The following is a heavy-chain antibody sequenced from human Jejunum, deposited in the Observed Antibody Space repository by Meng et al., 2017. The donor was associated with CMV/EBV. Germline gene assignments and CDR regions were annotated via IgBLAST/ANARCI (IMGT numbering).Heavy chain of an antibody. D-gene: IGHD2-2*01. J-gene: IGHJ4*02. CDR1: RYTFTSYA. Sequence: QGQLVRCGSGLKKPGASVKVYCKASRYTFTSYAMNWVRQAPGQGLEWMGWIKTNTGNPTYAQGFTGRFVFSLDTSVSTAYLQISSLKAEDTAVYYCARETLGYCSSTSCYIGPPDYWGQGTLVTVSS. CDR3: ARETLGYCSSTSCYIGPPDY. V-gene: IGHV7-4-1*02. CDR2: IKTNTGNP.